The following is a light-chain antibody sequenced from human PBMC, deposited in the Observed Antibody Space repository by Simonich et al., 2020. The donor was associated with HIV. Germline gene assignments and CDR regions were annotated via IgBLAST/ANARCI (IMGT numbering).Light chain of an antibody. CDR1: QTISSW. J-gene: IGKJ5*01. Sequence: DIQMTQSPSTLSASVGARVHITYRPSQTISSWLAWFQQKPGKAPKLLIYAASTLQSWVPLRFSGSGSGTEFTLTISSLQPEDFATYYCQQLKSYPITFGQGTRLDIK. CDR3: QQLKSYPIT. CDR2: AAS. V-gene: IGKV1-5*01.